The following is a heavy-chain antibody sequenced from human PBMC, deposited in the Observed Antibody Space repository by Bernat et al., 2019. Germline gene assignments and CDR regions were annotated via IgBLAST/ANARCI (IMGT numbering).Heavy chain of an antibody. V-gene: IGHV3-23*04. CDR1: GITVSSNC. J-gene: IGHJ3*02. D-gene: IGHD3-22*01. CDR3: AKDQDAYYYDSSGFADAFDI. CDR2: ISNSGGDT. Sequence: EVQLVESGGGLVQPGGSLRLSCAASGITVSSNCMSWVRQAPGKGLEWVSGISNSGGDTYYADSVKGRFTISRDNSKNTLFLQMNSLRAEDTAIYYCAKDQDAYYYDSSGFADAFDIWGQGAMVTASS.